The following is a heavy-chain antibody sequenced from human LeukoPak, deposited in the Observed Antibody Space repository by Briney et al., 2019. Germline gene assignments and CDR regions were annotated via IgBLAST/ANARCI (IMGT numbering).Heavy chain of an antibody. CDR1: GFTFRSYA. J-gene: IGHJ4*02. Sequence: GGSLRLSCAASGFTFRSYAMSWVRQAPGKGLEWVSGISGSGDSTYYADSVKGRFSISRDNSKNTLWLQMNSLKDEDTAVYYCAKDSYYDSSGYYDYWGQGTLVTVSS. D-gene: IGHD3-22*01. V-gene: IGHV3-23*01. CDR2: ISGSGDST. CDR3: AKDSYYDSSGYYDY.